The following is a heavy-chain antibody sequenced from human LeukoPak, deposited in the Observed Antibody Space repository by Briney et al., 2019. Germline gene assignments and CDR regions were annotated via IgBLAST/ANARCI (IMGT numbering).Heavy chain of an antibody. D-gene: IGHD6-19*01. CDR2: ISGSGGST. V-gene: IGHV3-23*01. Sequence: PGGSLRLSCAASRFTFSNFAMNWVRQAPGKGLEWVSTISGSGGSTYYADSVKGRFTISRDNSKNTLYLQMNSLRAEDTAVYYCAKMVHTEQWLVPFDYWGQGTLVTVSS. CDR3: AKMVHTEQWLVPFDY. CDR1: RFTFSNFA. J-gene: IGHJ4*02.